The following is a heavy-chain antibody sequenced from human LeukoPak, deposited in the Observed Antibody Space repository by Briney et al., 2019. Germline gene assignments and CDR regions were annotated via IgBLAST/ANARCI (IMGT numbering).Heavy chain of an antibody. CDR3: ARVPRRYYYDSRGIYYFDY. CDR1: GGSFSGYY. Sequence: SETLSLTCAVYGGSFSGYYWSWIRQPPGKGLEWIGEINHSGSTNYNPSLKSRVTISVDTSKNQFSLKLSSVTAANTAVYYCARVPRRYYYDSRGIYYFDYWGQGTLVTVSS. CDR2: INHSGST. D-gene: IGHD3-22*01. V-gene: IGHV4-34*01. J-gene: IGHJ4*02.